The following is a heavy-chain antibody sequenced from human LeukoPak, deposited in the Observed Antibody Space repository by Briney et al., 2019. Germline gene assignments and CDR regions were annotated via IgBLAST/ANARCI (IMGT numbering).Heavy chain of an antibody. CDR3: AKGRSGTAVAAPDY. CDR2: ISYDGSQ. D-gene: IGHD6-19*01. CDR1: GFSFSNYG. J-gene: IGHJ4*02. V-gene: IGHV3-30*18. Sequence: PGRSLRLSCAASGFSFSNYGMYWVRQAPGKGLDWVALISYDGSQYYADSAQGRFTISRDKSKNTVHLQMNSLRTDDTAVYYCAKGRSGTAVAAPDYWGQGTLVTVSS.